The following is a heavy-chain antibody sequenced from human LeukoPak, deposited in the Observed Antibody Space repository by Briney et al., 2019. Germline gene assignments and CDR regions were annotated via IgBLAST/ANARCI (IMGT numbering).Heavy chain of an antibody. CDR2: ISAYNGNT. CDR1: GYTFTSYG. V-gene: IGHV1-18*01. Sequence: GASVKVSCKASGYTFTSYGISWVRQAPGQGLEWMGWISAYNGNTNYAQKLQGRVTMTTDTSTSTACMELRSLRSDDTAVYYCARLKGYSSSSGVGDYWGQGTLVTVSS. D-gene: IGHD6-6*01. J-gene: IGHJ4*02. CDR3: ARLKGYSSSSGVGDY.